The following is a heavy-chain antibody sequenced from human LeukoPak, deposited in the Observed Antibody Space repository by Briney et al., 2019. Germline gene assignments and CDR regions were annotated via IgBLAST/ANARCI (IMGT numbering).Heavy chain of an antibody. Sequence: GGSPRLSCAASGFMFYDYAMHWVRQAPGKGLEWVSLISGDGGSTFYADSVKGRFTISRDNSKNSLSLQMNSLRAEDTAVYYCASRAGYTGSWSAFDYWGQGTLVTVSS. CDR2: ISGDGGST. V-gene: IGHV3-43*02. CDR1: GFMFYDYA. J-gene: IGHJ4*02. D-gene: IGHD6-13*01. CDR3: ASRAGYTGSWSAFDY.